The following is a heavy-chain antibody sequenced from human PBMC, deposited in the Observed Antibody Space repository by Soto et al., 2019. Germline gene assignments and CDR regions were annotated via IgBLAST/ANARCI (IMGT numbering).Heavy chain of an antibody. CDR1: GGTFSSYA. V-gene: IGHV1-69*13. J-gene: IGHJ4*02. CDR3: ARGSAYYDSSGYYEGDY. Sequence: ASVKVSCKASGGTFSSYAISWVRQAPGQGLEWMGGIIPIFGTANYAQKFQGRVTITADESTSTAYMELSSLRSEDTAVYYCARGSAYYDSSGYYEGDYWGQGTLVTVSS. CDR2: IIPIFGTA. D-gene: IGHD3-22*01.